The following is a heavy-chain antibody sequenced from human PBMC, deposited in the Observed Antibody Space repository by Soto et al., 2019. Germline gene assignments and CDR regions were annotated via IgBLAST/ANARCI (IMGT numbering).Heavy chain of an antibody. J-gene: IGHJ6*02. CDR3: ARSYSSSSGGYYYYGMDV. V-gene: IGHV5-51*03. CDR2: IYPGDSDT. CDR1: GYRFTSYW. D-gene: IGHD6-6*01. Sequence: PGESRKISCKGSGYRFTSYWIGWVREMRGKGLEWMGIIYPGDSDTRYSPSFQGQVTISADESISTAYLQWSSLKASDTAMYYCARSYSSSSGGYYYYGMDVWGQGTTVTVSS.